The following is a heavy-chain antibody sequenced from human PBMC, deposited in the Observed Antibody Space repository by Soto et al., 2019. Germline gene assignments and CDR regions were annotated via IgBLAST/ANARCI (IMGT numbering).Heavy chain of an antibody. CDR1: GGSISSGDYY. J-gene: IGHJ1*01. V-gene: IGHV4-30-4*01. D-gene: IGHD3-9*01. Sequence: QVQLQESGPGLVKPSQTLSLTCTVSGGSISSGDYYWSWIRQPPGKGLEWIGYIYYSGSTNYNPSLKSRVTISVDTSKNQFSLKLSSVTAADTAVYYCARQGSKYDILTGYYSAEYFQHWGQGTLVTVSS. CDR3: ARQGSKYDILTGYYSAEYFQH. CDR2: IYYSGST.